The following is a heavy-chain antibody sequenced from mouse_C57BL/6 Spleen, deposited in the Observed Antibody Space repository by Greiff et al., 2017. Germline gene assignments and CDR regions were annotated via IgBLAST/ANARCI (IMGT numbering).Heavy chain of an antibody. CDR1: GYTFTDYY. CDR3: ADYDGYAMDD. CDR2: INPYNGGT. Sequence: EVQGVESGPVLVKPGASVKMSCKASGYTFTDYYMNWVKQSHGKSLEWIGVINPYNGGTSYNQKFKGKATLTVDKSSSTAYMELNSLTSEDSAVYYCADYDGYAMDDWGQGTSVTVSS. D-gene: IGHD2-4*01. J-gene: IGHJ4*01. V-gene: IGHV1-19*01.